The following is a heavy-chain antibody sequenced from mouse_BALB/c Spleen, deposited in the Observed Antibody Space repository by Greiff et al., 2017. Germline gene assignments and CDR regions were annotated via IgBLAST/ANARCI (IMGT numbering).Heavy chain of an antibody. V-gene: IGHV1-69*01. J-gene: IGHJ3*01. CDR3: ARSEY. CDR1: GYTFTDYW. Sequence: QVQLQQPGAELVMPGASVKMSCKASGYTFTDYWMHWVKQRPGQGLEWIGAIDTYDSYTSYNQKFKGKATLTVDQSSSTAYMQHSSLTSEDSAVYYCARSEYWGQGTLVTVSA. CDR2: IDTYDSYT.